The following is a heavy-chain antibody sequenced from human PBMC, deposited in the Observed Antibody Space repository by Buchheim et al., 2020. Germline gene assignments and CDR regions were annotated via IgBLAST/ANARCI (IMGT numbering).Heavy chain of an antibody. Sequence: QVQLQESGPGLVKPSETLSLTCSVSGDSVGSGNYFWTWIRQTPGKELEWIGHIHHIGSASYSPSLKSRVSISVDPSNNHFSLKLTSVTAIDTAVYFCARAQQWLVTGYDSWGQGIL. CDR1: GDSVGSGNYF. CDR2: IHHIGSA. D-gene: IGHD6-19*01. CDR3: ARAQQWLVTGYDS. V-gene: IGHV4-61*03. J-gene: IGHJ5*02.